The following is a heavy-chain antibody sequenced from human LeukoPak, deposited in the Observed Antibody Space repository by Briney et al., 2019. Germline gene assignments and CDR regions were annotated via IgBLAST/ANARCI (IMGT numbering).Heavy chain of an antibody. CDR3: AREGYYDSSASGAFDI. D-gene: IGHD3-22*01. J-gene: IGHJ3*02. CDR1: GGSISSSRYY. Sequence: PSETLSLTCSVSGGSISSSRYYWGWIRQPPWKGLEWIGSIYYSGRTYYNPSLKSRVTISVDTSKNQFSLRLSSVTAADTAVYYCAREGYYDSSASGAFDIWGQGTMVTVSS. V-gene: IGHV4-39*07. CDR2: IYYSGRT.